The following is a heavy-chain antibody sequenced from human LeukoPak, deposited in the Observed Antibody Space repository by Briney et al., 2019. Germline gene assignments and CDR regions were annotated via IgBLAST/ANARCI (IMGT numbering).Heavy chain of an antibody. CDR3: AKDPTHSRVWDNYDYINLSK. J-gene: IGHJ4*02. Sequence: GGSLRLSCAASGFTFSSYAMSWVRQAPGKGLEWVSAISGSGGSTYYADSVKGRFTISRDNSKNTLYLQMNSLRAEDTAVYYCAKDPTHSRVWDNYDYINLSKWGQGTLVTVSS. V-gene: IGHV3-23*01. CDR2: ISGSGGST. CDR1: GFTFSSYA. D-gene: IGHD3-16*01.